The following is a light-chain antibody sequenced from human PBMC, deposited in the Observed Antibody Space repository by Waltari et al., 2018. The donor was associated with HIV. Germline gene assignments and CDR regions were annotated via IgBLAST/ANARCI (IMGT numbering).Light chain of an antibody. J-gene: IGLJ2*01. CDR2: GNS. Sequence: QSVLTQPPSVSGAPGQRVTISCTGSSSNIGAGYAVTSDQQLPGTAPNLLIYGNSNRPSGVPDRFSGSKSGTSASLAITGLQAEDEADYYCQSYDSSLSGVVFGGGTKLTVL. CDR3: QSYDSSLSGVV. CDR1: SSNIGAGYA. V-gene: IGLV1-40*01.